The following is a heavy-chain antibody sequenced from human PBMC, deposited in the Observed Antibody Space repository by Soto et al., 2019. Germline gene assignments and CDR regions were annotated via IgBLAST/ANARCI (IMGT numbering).Heavy chain of an antibody. CDR2: IGTAGDT. J-gene: IGHJ3*02. D-gene: IGHD2-21*01. V-gene: IGHV3-13*01. CDR3: ARCGPNDAFDI. Sequence: GSLRLSCAASGFTFSSYDMHWVRQATGKGLEWVSAIGTAGDTYYPGSVKGRFTISRENAKNSLYLQMNSLRAGDTAVYYCARCGPNDAFDIWGQGTMVTVSS. CDR1: GFTFSSYD.